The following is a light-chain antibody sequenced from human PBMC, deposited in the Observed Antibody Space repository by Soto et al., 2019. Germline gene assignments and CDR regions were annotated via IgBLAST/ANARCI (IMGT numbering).Light chain of an antibody. CDR2: GAS. J-gene: IGKJ1*01. Sequence: DIQLTQSPSFLSASVGDRVTITCRASQGISSYLAWFQQKPGRAPNLLIYGASSLQSGVPSRFSGSGSGTDFTLTISSLQPEDFGTYYCQQSFSTPRTFGQGTKVHIK. CDR1: QGISSY. CDR3: QQSFSTPRT. V-gene: IGKV1-39*01.